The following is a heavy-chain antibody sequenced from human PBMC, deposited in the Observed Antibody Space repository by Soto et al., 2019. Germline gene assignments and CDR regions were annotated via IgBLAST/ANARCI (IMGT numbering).Heavy chain of an antibody. CDR3: ARELERVFDY. Sequence: GGSLRLSCAASGFTVSSNYMSWVRQAPGKGLEWVSVIYSGGSTYYADSVKGRFTISRHNSKNTLYLQMNGLRIEDTAVYYCARELERVFDYWGQGTLVTVSS. V-gene: IGHV3-53*04. CDR1: GFTVSSNY. J-gene: IGHJ4*02. CDR2: IYSGGST. D-gene: IGHD1-1*01.